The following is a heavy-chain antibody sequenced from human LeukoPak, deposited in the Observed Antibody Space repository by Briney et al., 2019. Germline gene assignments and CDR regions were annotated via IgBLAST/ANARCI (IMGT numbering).Heavy chain of an antibody. J-gene: IGHJ4*02. CDR3: ASTYGTVNYYRPGDY. D-gene: IGHD3-10*01. CDR2: ISNNSGFK. Sequence: PGGSLRLSCAASGFTFSNAWMSWVRQAPGKGLEWVSSISNNSGFKKYADSLKGRFTISRDNAKNSLYLQMNSLRSDDTAVYYCASTYGTVNYYRPGDYWGQGTLVTVSS. V-gene: IGHV3-21*04. CDR1: GFTFSNAW.